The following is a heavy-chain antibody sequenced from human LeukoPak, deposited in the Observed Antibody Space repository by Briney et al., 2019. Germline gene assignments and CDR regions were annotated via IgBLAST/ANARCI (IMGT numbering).Heavy chain of an antibody. CDR2: ISGSGGAT. CDR3: ARDLAWGDFDY. D-gene: IGHD3-16*01. J-gene: IGHJ4*02. CDR1: GFTFSTYA. V-gene: IGHV3-23*01. Sequence: GGSLRLSCAASGFTFSTYAMSWVRQAPGKGLEWVSTISGSGGATYFADSVKGRFTISRDNSNNRLYLQMNSLRVEDTAVYYCARDLAWGDFDYWGQGTLVTVSS.